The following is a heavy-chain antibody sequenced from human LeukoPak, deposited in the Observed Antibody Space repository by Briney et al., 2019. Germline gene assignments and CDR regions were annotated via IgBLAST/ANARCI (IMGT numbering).Heavy chain of an antibody. Sequence: SETLSLTCTVSGGSIRSYHWSWIRQPAGKGLEWIGFIYTSGSTKDNPSLKSRVTMSVDTSKNQVSLRLSSVTAADTAVYYCARSRSYGDYIVFLSDWGQETLVTVSS. CDR1: GGSIRSYH. J-gene: IGHJ4*02. V-gene: IGHV4-4*07. CDR2: IYTSGST. CDR3: ARSRSYGDYIVFLSD. D-gene: IGHD4-17*01.